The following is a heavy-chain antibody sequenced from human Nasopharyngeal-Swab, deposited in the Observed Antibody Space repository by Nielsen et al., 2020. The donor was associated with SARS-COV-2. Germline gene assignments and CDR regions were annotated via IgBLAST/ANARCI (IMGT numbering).Heavy chain of an antibody. V-gene: IGHV4-34*01. CDR1: GGSFSGYY. CDR3: ARHSSYYYYMDV. J-gene: IGHJ6*03. Sequence: AETRSLTCAVQGGSFSGYYWSWIRQPPGKGLEGIGEINQSGSTNYNPSLKSRVTISVDTSKNQFSLKLSSVTAADTAVYYCARHSSYYYYMDVWGKGTTVPVSS. CDR2: INQSGST.